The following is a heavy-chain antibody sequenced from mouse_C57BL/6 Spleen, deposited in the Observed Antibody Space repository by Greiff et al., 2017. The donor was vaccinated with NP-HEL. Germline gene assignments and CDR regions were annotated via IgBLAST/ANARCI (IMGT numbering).Heavy chain of an antibody. V-gene: IGHV1-82*01. CDR1: GYAFSSSW. CDR2: IYPGDGDT. J-gene: IGHJ4*01. CDR3: ARGAYAMDY. Sequence: VQLQQSGPELVKPGASVKISCKASGYAFSSSWMNWVKQRPGKGLEWIGRIYPGDGDTNYNGKSKGKATLTADKSSSTAYMQLSSLTSEDSAVYFCARGAYAMDYWGQGTSVTVSS.